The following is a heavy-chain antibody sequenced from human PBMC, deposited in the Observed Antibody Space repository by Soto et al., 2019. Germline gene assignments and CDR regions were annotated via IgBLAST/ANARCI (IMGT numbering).Heavy chain of an antibody. V-gene: IGHV1-69*02. CDR2: INPIISMS. CDR3: ATSYGSGYRAFDY. CDR1: GDTFAFHS. Sequence: QVQLVQSGAEVKRPGSSMKVSCKASGDTFAFHSINWVRQAPGLGLEWMGRINPIISMSNYAQRFQGRVTTHADKSTSTAYMVLSSLRSEDTAIYYCATSYGSGYRAFDYWGQGALVTVSS. J-gene: IGHJ4*02. D-gene: IGHD3-10*01.